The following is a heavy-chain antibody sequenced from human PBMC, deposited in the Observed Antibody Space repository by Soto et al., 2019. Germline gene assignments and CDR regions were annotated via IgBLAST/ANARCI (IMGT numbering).Heavy chain of an antibody. CDR1: GFTFSSYA. J-gene: IGHJ4*02. Sequence: GGSLRLSCAASGFTFSSYAMSWVRQAPGKGLEWVSAISGSGGSTYYADSVKGRFTISRDNSKNTLYLQMNSLRAEDTAVYYCASTLRGYSSGWYLDYWGQGTLVTVSS. CDR3: ASTLRGYSSGWYLDY. V-gene: IGHV3-23*01. D-gene: IGHD6-19*01. CDR2: ISGSGGST.